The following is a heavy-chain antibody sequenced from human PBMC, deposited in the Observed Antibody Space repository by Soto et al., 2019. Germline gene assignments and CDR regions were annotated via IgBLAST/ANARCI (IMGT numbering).Heavy chain of an antibody. V-gene: IGHV4-34*01. J-gene: IGHJ6*02. D-gene: IGHD3-10*01. CDR2: INHSGST. Sequence: SETLSLTCAVYGGSFSGYYWSWIRQPPGKGLEWIGEINHSGSTNYNPSLKSRVTISVDTSKNQFSLKLSSVTAADTAVYYCARGVLVRGVIIDYYYGMDVWGQGTTVT. CDR1: GGSFSGYY. CDR3: ARGVLVRGVIIDYYYGMDV.